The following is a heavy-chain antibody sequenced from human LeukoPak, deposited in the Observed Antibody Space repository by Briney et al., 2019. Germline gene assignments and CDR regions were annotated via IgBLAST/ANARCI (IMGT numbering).Heavy chain of an antibody. J-gene: IGHJ6*03. CDR1: GYTFTSYG. D-gene: IGHD2-2*02. Sequence: ASVKVSCKASGYTFTSYGISWVRQAPGQGLEWMGWISAYNGNTNYAQKLQGRVTITTDTSTSTAYMELRSLRSDDTAVYYCARDPPRDIVVVPAALLSSYDYYYMDVWGKGTTVTVSS. CDR3: ARDPPRDIVVVPAALLSSYDYYYMDV. V-gene: IGHV1-18*01. CDR2: ISAYNGNT.